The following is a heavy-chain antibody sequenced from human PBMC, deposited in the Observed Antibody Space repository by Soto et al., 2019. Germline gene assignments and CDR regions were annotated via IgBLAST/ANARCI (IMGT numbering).Heavy chain of an antibody. Sequence: GGSLRLSCAASGFTFSSYAMSWVRQAPEKGLEWVSAISGSGGSTYYADSVKGRFTISRDNSKNTLYLQMNSLRAEDAAVYYCAKAGVGPGSGRYYYYYYGMDVWGQGTTVTVSS. CDR2: ISGSGGST. CDR1: GFTFSSYA. J-gene: IGHJ6*02. CDR3: AKAGVGPGSGRYYYYYYGMDV. V-gene: IGHV3-23*01. D-gene: IGHD3-10*01.